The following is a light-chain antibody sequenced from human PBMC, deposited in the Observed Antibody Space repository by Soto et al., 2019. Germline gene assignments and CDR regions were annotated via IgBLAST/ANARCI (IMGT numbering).Light chain of an antibody. CDR1: QSVSSSY. J-gene: IGKJ1*01. V-gene: IGKV3-20*01. CDR3: QQYVSSPWA. CDR2: GAS. Sequence: IVLTQSPCTLSLSPGERATLSCRAIQSVSSSYLAWYQQKPGQAPRLLIYGASRRATGIPDRFTGSGSGTDFTLTISRLEPEDFAVYYCQQYVSSPWAFGQGTKVDIK.